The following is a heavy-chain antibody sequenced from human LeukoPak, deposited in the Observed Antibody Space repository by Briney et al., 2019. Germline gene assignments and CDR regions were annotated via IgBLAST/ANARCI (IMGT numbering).Heavy chain of an antibody. CDR3: AKAGMATYFEREDY. V-gene: IGHV3-21*01. CDR2: ISSSSSYI. CDR1: GFTFSSYS. D-gene: IGHD5-24*01. J-gene: IGHJ4*02. Sequence: GGSLRLSCAASGFTFSSYSMNWVRQAPGKGLEWVSSISSSSSYIYYADSVKGRFTISRDNAKNSLYLQMNSLTAEDTAVYYCAKAGMATYFEREDYWGQGTLVTVSS.